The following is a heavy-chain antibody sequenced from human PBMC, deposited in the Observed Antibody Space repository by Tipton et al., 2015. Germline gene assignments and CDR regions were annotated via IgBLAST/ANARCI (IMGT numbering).Heavy chain of an antibody. J-gene: IGHJ5*01. CDR3: ARDRMKNPNWFDS. CDR1: GYSFTSYG. V-gene: IGHV1-18*01. CDR2: ISGYKIKR. D-gene: IGHD1-14*01. Sequence: VQLVQSGPEVKKPGASVKVSCKASGYSFTSYGISWVRQAPGQGLEWMGWISGYKIKRNYAQKFQGRVNMTTDTSTTTAYMELRSLTSDDTAVYYCARDRMKNPNWFDSWGQGTLVTVSS.